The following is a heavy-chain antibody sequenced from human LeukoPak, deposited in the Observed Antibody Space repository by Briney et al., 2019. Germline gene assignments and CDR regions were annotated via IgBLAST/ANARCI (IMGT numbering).Heavy chain of an antibody. V-gene: IGHV1-18*01. CDR2: ISAYNGNT. CDR1: GYTFTSYG. Sequence: ASVKVSCTASGYTFTSYGISWVRQAPGQGLEWMGWISAYNGNTNYAQKLQGRVTMTTDTSTSTAYMELRSLRSDDTAVYYCARVRVEWELRRNGLLVDPWGQGTLVTVSS. CDR3: ARVRVEWELRRNGLLVDP. D-gene: IGHD1-26*01. J-gene: IGHJ5*02.